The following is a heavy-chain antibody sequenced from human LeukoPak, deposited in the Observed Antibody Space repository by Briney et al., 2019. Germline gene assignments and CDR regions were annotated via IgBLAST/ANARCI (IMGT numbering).Heavy chain of an antibody. J-gene: IGHJ4*02. CDR1: GGSISSYY. D-gene: IGHD3-22*01. CDR2: IYTSGST. Sequence: PSETLSLTCTVSGGSISSYYWSWIRQPAGKGLEWIGRIYTSGSTNYNPSLRSRVTMSVDTSKNQFSLKLSSVTAADTAVYYCAMGYYYDSSGYGFDYWGQGTLVTVSS. V-gene: IGHV4-4*07. CDR3: AMGYYYDSSGYGFDY.